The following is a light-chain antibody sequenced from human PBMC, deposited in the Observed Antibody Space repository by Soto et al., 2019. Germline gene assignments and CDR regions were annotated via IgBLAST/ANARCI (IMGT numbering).Light chain of an antibody. Sequence: ENGLTQSPATLSLSPGERATLSCRASQSVSSYLAWYQQKPGQAPRLLIYGASTRATGVPARFSGSGSGTEFTLTISSLQSEDFAVYYCQQYNNWPRTFGQGTKVDIK. CDR1: QSVSSY. V-gene: IGKV3-15*01. J-gene: IGKJ1*01. CDR2: GAS. CDR3: QQYNNWPRT.